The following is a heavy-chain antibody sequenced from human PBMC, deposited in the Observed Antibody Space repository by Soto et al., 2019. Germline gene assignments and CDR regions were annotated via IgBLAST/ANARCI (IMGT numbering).Heavy chain of an antibody. Sequence: ASVKVSCKASGYTFTSYDINWVRQATGQGLEWMGWMNPNSGNTGYAQKFQGRVTMTRNTSISTAYMELSSLRSEDTAVYYCARVGAGVATIWGPYQRNSYYMEVWGKGTTVTVSS. CDR1: GYTFTSYD. CDR3: ARVGAGVATIWGPYQRNSYYMEV. D-gene: IGHD5-12*01. CDR2: MNPNSGNT. J-gene: IGHJ6*03. V-gene: IGHV1-8*01.